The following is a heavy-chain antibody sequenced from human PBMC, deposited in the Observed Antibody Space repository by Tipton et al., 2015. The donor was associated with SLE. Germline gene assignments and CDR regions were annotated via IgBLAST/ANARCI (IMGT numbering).Heavy chain of an antibody. CDR1: GGSISSHY. Sequence: TLSLTCTVSGGSISSHYWSWIRQPPGKGLEWIGYIYYSGSTNYNPSLKSRVTISVDTSKNQFSLKLSSVTAADTAVYYCASQPIAAAEAFDIWGQGTMVTVSS. V-gene: IGHV4-59*11. J-gene: IGHJ3*02. CDR2: IYYSGST. CDR3: ASQPIAAAEAFDI. D-gene: IGHD6-13*01.